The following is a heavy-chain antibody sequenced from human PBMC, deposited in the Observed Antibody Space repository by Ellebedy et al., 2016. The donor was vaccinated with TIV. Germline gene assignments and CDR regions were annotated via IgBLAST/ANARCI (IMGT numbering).Heavy chain of an antibody. D-gene: IGHD3-3*01. V-gene: IGHV1-18*01. J-gene: IGHJ4*02. CDR3: ARDRDNYDFWSGHLPTSGNPLEF. CDR1: GYTFTTYG. CDR2: ISAYNGNT. Sequence: ASVKVSXXASGYTFTTYGINWVRQAPGQGLEWMGWISAYNGNTNYAQKFQGRVTMTTDTSTSTAYMELRSLRSDDTAVYHCARDRDNYDFWSGHLPTSGNPLEFWGQGTLVTVSS.